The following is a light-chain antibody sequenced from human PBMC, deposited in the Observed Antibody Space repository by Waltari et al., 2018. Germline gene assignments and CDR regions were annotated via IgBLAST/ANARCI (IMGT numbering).Light chain of an antibody. J-gene: IGLJ3*02. V-gene: IGLV1-47*01. CDR3: AAWDDSLSGLV. CDR1: SSNIGRNY. Sequence: QSVLTQPPSASGTPGQKVTISCNGSSSNIGRNYVYWYPQFPGTAPKLLIFKNNQRPSGVPDRFSDSKSGTSASLAINGLRSEDEADYYCAAWDDSLSGLVLGGGTKVTVL. CDR2: KNN.